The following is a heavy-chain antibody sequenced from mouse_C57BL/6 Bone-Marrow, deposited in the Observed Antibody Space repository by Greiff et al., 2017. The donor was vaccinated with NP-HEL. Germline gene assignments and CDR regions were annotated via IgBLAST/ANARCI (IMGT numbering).Heavy chain of an antibody. Sequence: VKLLESGAELARPGASVKLSCKASGYTFTSYGISWVKQRTGQGLEWIGEIYPRSGNTYYNEKFKGKATLTADKSSSTAYMELRSLTTEDSAVDFCGRPDDNYGSSPIDYWGQGTTVTVAS. CDR3: GRPDDNYGSSPIDY. D-gene: IGHD1-1*01. J-gene: IGHJ2*01. V-gene: IGHV1-81*01. CDR2: IYPRSGNT. CDR1: GYTFTSYG.